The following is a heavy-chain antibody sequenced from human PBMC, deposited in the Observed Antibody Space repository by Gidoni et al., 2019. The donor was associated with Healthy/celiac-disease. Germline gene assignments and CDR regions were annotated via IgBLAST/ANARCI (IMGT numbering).Heavy chain of an antibody. CDR2: INPSGGST. CDR1: GYTFTSYY. Sequence: QVQLVQSGAEVKKPGASLKASCNASGYTFTSYYMPWVLQAPGHGLEWMGIINPSGGSTRYAQKFQGRVTMTRDTSTSTVYMELSSLRSEDTAVYYGARGVGSSTSLDYWGQGTLVTVSS. V-gene: IGHV1-46*01. D-gene: IGHD2-2*01. CDR3: ARGVGSSTSLDY. J-gene: IGHJ4*02.